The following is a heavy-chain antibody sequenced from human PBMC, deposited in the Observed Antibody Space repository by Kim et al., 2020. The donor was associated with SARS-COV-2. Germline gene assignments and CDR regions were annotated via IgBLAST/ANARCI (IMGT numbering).Heavy chain of an antibody. J-gene: IGHJ4*02. Sequence: GGSLRLSCAASGFTFSSYSMNWVRQAPGKGLEWVSYISSSSSTIYYADSVKGRFTISRDNAKNSLYLQMNSLRDEDTAVYYCARGNLLWFGELLNAAFGYWGQGTLVTVSS. V-gene: IGHV3-48*02. CDR2: ISSSSSTI. CDR1: GFTFSSYS. D-gene: IGHD3-10*01. CDR3: ARGNLLWFGELLNAAFGY.